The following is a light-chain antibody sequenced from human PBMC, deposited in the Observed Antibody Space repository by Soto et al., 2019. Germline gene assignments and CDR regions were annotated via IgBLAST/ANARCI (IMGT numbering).Light chain of an antibody. Sequence: DIQMTQSPSTPSASEGDRATISCRPSQTLSIWLAWYLQKPGRAPQLLIYKSSILESGVPSRFSGSGSGTEFTLTISSLQPDVFATYYCQQFNTSPWTFGQGTKV. J-gene: IGKJ1*01. CDR2: KSS. CDR3: QQFNTSPWT. V-gene: IGKV1-5*03. CDR1: QTLSIW.